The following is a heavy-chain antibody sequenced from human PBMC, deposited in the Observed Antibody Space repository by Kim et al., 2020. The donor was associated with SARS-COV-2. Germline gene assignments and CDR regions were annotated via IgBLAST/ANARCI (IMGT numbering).Heavy chain of an antibody. D-gene: IGHD3-10*01. J-gene: IGHJ4*02. V-gene: IGHV3-43*02. CDR2: ISGDGGDT. Sequence: GGSLRLSCAASGFTFDDYAMHWVRQAPGKGLEWVSLISGDGGDTFYADSVKGRFTISRDNSENSLHLQMNSLRTEDTALYYCVKDSWRSGTYPLFEYWGQGTLVTVSS. CDR1: GFTFDDYA. CDR3: VKDSWRSGTYPLFEY.